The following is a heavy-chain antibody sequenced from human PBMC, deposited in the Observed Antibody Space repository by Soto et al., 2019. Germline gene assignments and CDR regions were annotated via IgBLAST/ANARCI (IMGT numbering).Heavy chain of an antibody. Sequence: GGSLRLSCAASGFTFSSYGMHWVRQAPGKGLEWVAVISYDGSNKYYADSVKGRFTISRDNSKNTLYLQMNSLRAEDTAVYYCAKDLSAAAGAPWFDPWGQGTLVTVSS. D-gene: IGHD6-13*01. J-gene: IGHJ5*02. CDR3: AKDLSAAAGAPWFDP. CDR1: GFTFSSYG. V-gene: IGHV3-30*18. CDR2: ISYDGSNK.